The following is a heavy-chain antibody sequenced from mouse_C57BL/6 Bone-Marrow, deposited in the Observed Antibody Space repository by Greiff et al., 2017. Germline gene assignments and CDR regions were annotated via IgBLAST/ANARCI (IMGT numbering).Heavy chain of an antibody. CDR3: AREGYYFDY. V-gene: IGHV1-59*01. CDR2: IDPSDSYT. J-gene: IGHJ2*01. CDR1: GYTFPSYW. Sequence: VQLQQPGAELVRPGTSVKLSCKASGYTFPSYWMHWVKQRPGQGLEWIGVIDPSDSYTNYNQKFKGKATLTVDTSSSTAYMQLSSLTSEDSAVYYCAREGYYFDYWGQGTTLTVSS.